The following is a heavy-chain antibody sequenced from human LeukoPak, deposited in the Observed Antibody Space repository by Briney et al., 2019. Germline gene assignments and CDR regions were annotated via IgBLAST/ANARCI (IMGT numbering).Heavy chain of an antibody. Sequence: ASETLSLTCTVSGGSISSYYWSWIRQPPGKGLEWIGYIYYSGSTNYNPSLKSRVTISVDKSKNQLSLKLSSVTAADTAVYYCARARIAVAGPFDYWGQGTLVTVSS. J-gene: IGHJ4*02. CDR3: ARARIAVAGPFDY. D-gene: IGHD6-19*01. V-gene: IGHV4-59*08. CDR1: GGSISSYY. CDR2: IYYSGST.